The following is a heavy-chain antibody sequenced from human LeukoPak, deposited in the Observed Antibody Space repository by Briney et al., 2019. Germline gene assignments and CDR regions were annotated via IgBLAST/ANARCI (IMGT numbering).Heavy chain of an antibody. V-gene: IGHV1-2*02. J-gene: IGHJ4*02. Sequence: ASVKVSCKASGYTFTGYYMHWVRQAPGQGLEWMGWINPNSGGTNYAQKFQGRVTMTRDTSISTAYMELSRLRSDDTAVYYCARDFYYYDSSGAIAAYYFDYWGQGTLVTVSS. CDR1: GYTFTGYY. CDR2: INPNSGGT. D-gene: IGHD3-22*01. CDR3: ARDFYYYDSSGAIAAYYFDY.